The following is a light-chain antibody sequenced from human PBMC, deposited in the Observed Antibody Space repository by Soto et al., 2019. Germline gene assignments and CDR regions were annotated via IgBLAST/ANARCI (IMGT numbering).Light chain of an antibody. CDR2: DAS. CDR1: QTVGQD. V-gene: IGKV3-11*01. Sequence: IVLTQSPATLSLSPGERARLSCRASQTVGQDSAWYQVRPGQAPRLLIFDASTRATGVPPRFSGSRSGSDFTLTISSLDLEDFALYYCQQRRAWPFTFGGET. J-gene: IGKJ4*01. CDR3: QQRRAWPFT.